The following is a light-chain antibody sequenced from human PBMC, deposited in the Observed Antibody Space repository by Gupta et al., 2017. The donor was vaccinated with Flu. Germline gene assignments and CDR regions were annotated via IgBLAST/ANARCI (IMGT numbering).Light chain of an antibody. CDR1: SSNIGANP. J-gene: IGLJ2*01. Sequence: QSVLTQPPSASGTPGQKVIISCSGSSSNIGANPVSCYQQVPGTAPKLLILSNNQRPSGFPDRFAGSKAGTSATLAVRGLQSENEADYYCAAWDNGLMARGFGGGTRLTVL. CDR3: AAWDNGLMARG. V-gene: IGLV1-44*01. CDR2: SNN.